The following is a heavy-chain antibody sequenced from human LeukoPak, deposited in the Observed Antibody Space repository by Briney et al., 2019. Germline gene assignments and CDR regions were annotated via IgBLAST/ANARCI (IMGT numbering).Heavy chain of an antibody. Sequence: SETLSLTCAVSGFTISNNHWWHWIRQPPGKGLEWIGTVHHSGSTYYNPSLKSRVTISVDTSKNQFSLKLTSVTAADTAVHYCAREPAGRGAVDYWGQGTLVTVSS. J-gene: IGHJ4*02. CDR1: GFTISNNHW. V-gene: IGHV4-38-2*01. D-gene: IGHD4/OR15-4a*01. CDR2: VHHSGST. CDR3: AREPAGRGAVDY.